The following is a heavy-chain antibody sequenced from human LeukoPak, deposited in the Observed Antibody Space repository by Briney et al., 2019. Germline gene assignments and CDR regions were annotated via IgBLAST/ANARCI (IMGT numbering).Heavy chain of an antibody. Sequence: PSETLSLTCAVYGGSFSDYWWTWIRQSPGKGLEWIGEVNHSGRTNYNPSLKSRVSISVDTSKNQFSLKLSSVTAADTAVYYCARERGVYYGSGSYYTKPAYYYYYMDVWGKGTTVTVSS. CDR2: VNHSGRT. J-gene: IGHJ6*03. D-gene: IGHD3-10*01. V-gene: IGHV4-34*01. CDR3: ARERGVYYGSGSYYTKPAYYYYYMDV. CDR1: GGSFSDYW.